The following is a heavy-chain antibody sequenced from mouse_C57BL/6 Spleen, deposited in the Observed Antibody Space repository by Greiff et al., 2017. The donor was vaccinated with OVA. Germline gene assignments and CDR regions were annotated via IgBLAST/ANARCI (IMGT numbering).Heavy chain of an antibody. CDR3: ARGAMITTDDLAWFAY. CDR1: GYTFTSYD. Sequence: QVQLQQSGPELVKPGASVKLSCKASGYTFTSYDINWVKQRPGQGLEWIGWIYPRDGSTKYNEKFKGKATLTVDTSSSTAYMELHSLTSEDSAVYVCARGAMITTDDLAWFAYWGQGTLVTVSA. J-gene: IGHJ3*01. D-gene: IGHD2-4*01. V-gene: IGHV1-85*01. CDR2: IYPRDGST.